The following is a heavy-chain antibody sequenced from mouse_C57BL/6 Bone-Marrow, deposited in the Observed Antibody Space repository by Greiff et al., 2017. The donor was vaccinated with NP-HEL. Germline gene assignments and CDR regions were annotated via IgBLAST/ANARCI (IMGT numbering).Heavy chain of an antibody. Sequence: EVQGVESGGGLVQPGGSLKLSCAASGFTFSDYGMAWVRQAPRKGPEWVAFISNLAYSIYSADTVTGRFTLSRENAKNTLYLEMSSLRSEDTAMYYCARRRIGSSYDFDYWGQGTTLTVSS. CDR3: ARRRIGSSYDFDY. CDR2: ISNLAYSI. V-gene: IGHV5-15*01. J-gene: IGHJ2*01. CDR1: GFTFSDYG. D-gene: IGHD1-1*01.